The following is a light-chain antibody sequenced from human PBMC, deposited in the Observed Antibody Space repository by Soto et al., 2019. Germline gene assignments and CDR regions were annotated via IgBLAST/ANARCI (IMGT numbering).Light chain of an antibody. CDR2: GAS. CDR1: QSVSSN. V-gene: IGKV3-15*01. CDR3: HQYDSWPPLT. Sequence: EIVMTQSPATLYLSPGERATLSCRASQSVSSNLVWYQQKPGQAPPLLLYGASTSATGTPARFSGSGSGTEFTLAISSLQPEDLAVYYCHQYDSWPPLTFGGGTKVEIK. J-gene: IGKJ4*01.